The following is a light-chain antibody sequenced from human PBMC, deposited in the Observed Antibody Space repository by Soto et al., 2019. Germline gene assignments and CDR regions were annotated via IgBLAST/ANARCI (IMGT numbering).Light chain of an antibody. CDR1: SSDVGGYNY. CDR3: SSYTSSSNFV. Sequence: QSVLTQPASVSGSPGQSITISCTGTSSDVGGYNYVSWYQQHPGKAPKLMIYEVSHRPSGVSTRFSGSKSGNTASLTISGLQAEDEADYYCSSYTSSSNFVFGGGTQLTVL. J-gene: IGLJ2*01. CDR2: EVS. V-gene: IGLV2-14*01.